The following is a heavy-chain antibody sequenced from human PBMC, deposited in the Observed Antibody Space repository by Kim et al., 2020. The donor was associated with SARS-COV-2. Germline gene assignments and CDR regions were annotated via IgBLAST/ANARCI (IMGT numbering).Heavy chain of an antibody. CDR2: IYYSGST. J-gene: IGHJ4*02. D-gene: IGHD3-3*01. Sequence: SETLSLTCTVSGGSISSSSYYWGWIRQPPGKGLEWIGSIYYSGSTYYNPSLKSRVTISVDTSKNQFSLKLSSVTAADTAVYYCARRRITIFGVVTPPFDYWGQGTLVTVSS. V-gene: IGHV4-39*07. CDR1: GGSISSSSYY. CDR3: ARRRITIFGVVTPPFDY.